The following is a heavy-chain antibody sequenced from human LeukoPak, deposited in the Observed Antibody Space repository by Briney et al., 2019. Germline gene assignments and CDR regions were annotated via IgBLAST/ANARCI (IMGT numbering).Heavy chain of an antibody. V-gene: IGHV1-2*02. CDR2: INPNSGGT. CDR1: GYTFTGYY. J-gene: IGHJ4*02. Sequence: ASVKVSCKASGYTFTGYYMHWVRQAPGQGLEWMGWINPNSGGTNYAQEFQGRVTMTRDTSISTAYMELSRLRSDDTAVYYCARGDSSGYYGFDYWGQGTLVTVSS. CDR3: ARGDSSGYYGFDY. D-gene: IGHD3-22*01.